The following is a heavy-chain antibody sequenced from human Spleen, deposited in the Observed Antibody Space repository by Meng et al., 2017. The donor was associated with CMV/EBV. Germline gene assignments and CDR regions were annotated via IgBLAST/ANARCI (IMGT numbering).Heavy chain of an antibody. CDR1: GGTFSNSP. V-gene: IGHV1-69*10. CDR3: ARGEEGISSWFDP. J-gene: IGHJ5*02. CDR2: IIPSLNRP. Sequence: SVKVSCKASGGTFSNSPISWVRQAPGQGLEWMGAIIPSLNRPHYAQTFRGRVTITADKSTSTAYMELSSLGSEDTAVYYCARGEEGISSWFDPWGQGTLVTVSS. D-gene: IGHD6-6*01.